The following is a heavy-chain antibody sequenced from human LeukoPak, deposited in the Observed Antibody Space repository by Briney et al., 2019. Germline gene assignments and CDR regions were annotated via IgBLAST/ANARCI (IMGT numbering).Heavy chain of an antibody. D-gene: IGHD3-16*01. CDR2: IKHNGDEL. J-gene: IGHJ4*02. CDR3: ARELRTFDS. Sequence: GGSLRLSCAASGFTFSSYWMTWVRQPPGKGLEWVSNIKHNGDELNYVDSVEDRFTISRDNAKNSLYLHMTDLRAEDTAVYYCARELRTFDSWGQGTLVTVSS. V-gene: IGHV3-7*01. CDR1: GFTFSSYW.